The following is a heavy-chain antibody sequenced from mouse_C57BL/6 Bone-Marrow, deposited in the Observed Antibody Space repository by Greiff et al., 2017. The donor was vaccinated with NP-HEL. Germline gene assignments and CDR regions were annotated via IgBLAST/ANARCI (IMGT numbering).Heavy chain of an antibody. Sequence: EVMLVESGGGLVKPGGSLKLSCAASGFTFSSYAMSWVRQTPEKRLEWVATISDGGSYTYYPDNVKGRFTISRDNAKNNLYLQMSHLKSEDTAMYYCARAYSNLDYWGQGTTLTVSS. CDR1: GFTFSSYA. J-gene: IGHJ2*01. CDR2: ISDGGSYT. CDR3: ARAYSNLDY. D-gene: IGHD2-5*01. V-gene: IGHV5-4*03.